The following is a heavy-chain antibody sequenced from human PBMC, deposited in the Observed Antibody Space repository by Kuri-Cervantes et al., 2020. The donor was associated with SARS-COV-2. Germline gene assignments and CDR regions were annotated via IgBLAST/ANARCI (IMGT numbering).Heavy chain of an antibody. Sequence: GSLRLSCTVSGGSISSSSYYWGWIRQPPGKGLEWIGSIYYSGSTYYNPSLKSRVTISVDTSKNQFSLKLSSVTAADTAVYYCARTPGDSSKVDYWGQGALVTVSS. V-gene: IGHV4-39*07. CDR2: IYYSGST. J-gene: IGHJ4*02. CDR3: ARTPGDSSKVDY. D-gene: IGHD2-21*02. CDR1: GGSISSSSYY.